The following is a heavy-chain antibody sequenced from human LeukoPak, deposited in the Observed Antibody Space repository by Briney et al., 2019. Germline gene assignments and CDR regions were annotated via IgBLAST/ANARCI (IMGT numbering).Heavy chain of an antibody. V-gene: IGHV1-18*01. CDR2: ISAYNGNT. Sequence: GASVKVSCKSSGYTSSDYGISWMRQAPGQGLEWMGWISAYNGNTNYAQKLQGRVTMTTDTSTSTAYMELRSLRSDDTAVYYCARDSGGYSSGWYNYWGQGTLVTVSS. CDR1: GYTSSDYG. D-gene: IGHD6-19*01. J-gene: IGHJ4*02. CDR3: ARDSGGYSSGWYNY.